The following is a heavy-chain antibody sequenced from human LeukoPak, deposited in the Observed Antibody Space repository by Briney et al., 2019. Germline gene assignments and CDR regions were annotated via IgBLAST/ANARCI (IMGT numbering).Heavy chain of an antibody. CDR1: GYTFTSYD. J-gene: IGHJ4*02. CDR3: SRSVRNGHIDY. Sequence: ASVKVSCKASGYTFTSYDINWVRQATGQGLEYMGWMNPSSGDTGYAQKFQGRVAMTRSTSISTAYMALSSLRFEDTAVYYCSRSVRNGHIDYWGQGTLVTVSS. CDR2: MNPSSGDT. V-gene: IGHV1-8*01. D-gene: IGHD2-21*01.